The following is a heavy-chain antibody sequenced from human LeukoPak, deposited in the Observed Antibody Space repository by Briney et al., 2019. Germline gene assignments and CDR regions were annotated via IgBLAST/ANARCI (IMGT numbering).Heavy chain of an antibody. V-gene: IGHV4-59*01. CDR3: ARENSSGKEGAFDI. D-gene: IGHD3-22*01. Sequence: SETLSLTCTVSGGSISGYYWSWIRQPPGKGLEWIGYIYYSGSTSYNPSLKSRVTISVDTSKNQFSLKLSSVTAADTAVYYCARENSSGKEGAFDIWGKGTTVTISS. CDR1: GGSISGYY. CDR2: IYYSGST. J-gene: IGHJ6*04.